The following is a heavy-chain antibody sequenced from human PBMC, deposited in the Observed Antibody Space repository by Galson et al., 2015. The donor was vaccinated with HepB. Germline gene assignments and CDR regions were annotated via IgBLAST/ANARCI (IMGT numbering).Heavy chain of an antibody. CDR2: IYHSGST. CDR3: ARAPLLGDSSGYYQPHFDY. CDR1: GGSISSGGYS. V-gene: IGHV4-30-2*01. Sequence: LVKPTQTLSLTCAVSGGSISSGGYSWSWIRQPPGKGLEWIGYIYHSGSTYYNPSLKSRVTISVDRSKNQFSLKLSSVTAADTAVYYCARAPLLGDSSGYYQPHFDYWGQGTLVTVSS. D-gene: IGHD3-22*01. J-gene: IGHJ4*02.